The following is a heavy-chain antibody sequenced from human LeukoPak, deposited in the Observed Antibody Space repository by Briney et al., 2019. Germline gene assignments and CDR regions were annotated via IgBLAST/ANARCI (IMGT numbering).Heavy chain of an antibody. Sequence: ASVKVSCKASGYTFTGYYMHWVRQAPGQGLEWMGWINPNSGGTNYAQKFQGRVTMTRDTSISTAYMELSRLRSDDTAVYYCARDSSSGWGDFDYWGQGTLVTVSS. V-gene: IGHV1-2*02. CDR1: GYTFTGYY. CDR3: ARDSSSGWGDFDY. J-gene: IGHJ4*02. CDR2: INPNSGGT. D-gene: IGHD6-19*01.